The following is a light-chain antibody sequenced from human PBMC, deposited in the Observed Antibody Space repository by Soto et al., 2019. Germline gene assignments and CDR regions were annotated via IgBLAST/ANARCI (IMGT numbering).Light chain of an antibody. Sequence: DIQMTQSPSSLSAYVGNRVTITCRTGQSIGNYLNWFQQKAEKAPKLLIYGASSLQSGVPSRFSGSGSGTDFTLTLSSLQPEDFATYYCQQSYTTLFTFGPGTKVGLK. V-gene: IGKV1-39*01. CDR3: QQSYTTLFT. CDR2: GAS. CDR1: QSIGNY. J-gene: IGKJ3*01.